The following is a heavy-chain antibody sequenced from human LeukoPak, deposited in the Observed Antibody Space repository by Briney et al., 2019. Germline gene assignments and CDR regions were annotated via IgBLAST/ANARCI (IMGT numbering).Heavy chain of an antibody. V-gene: IGHV3-7*05. CDR3: ANTVGHYSHN. CDR2: IHQDGSET. J-gene: IGHJ4*02. Sequence: SGGSLRLSCAASGFTFTKYWMAWVRQAPAKGLEWVASIHQDGSETHSIDSSRFTISRDNAKNSLYLQMNSLRDEDTAVYYCANTVGHYSHNWGQGTLVTVSS. D-gene: IGHD4-11*01. CDR1: GFTFTKYW.